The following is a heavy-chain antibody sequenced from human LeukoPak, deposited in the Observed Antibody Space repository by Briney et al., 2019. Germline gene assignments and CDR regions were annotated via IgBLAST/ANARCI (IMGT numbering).Heavy chain of an antibody. Sequence: SETLSLTCTVSGGSISSYYWSWIRQPPGKGLEWIGYIYYSGSTNYNPSLKSRVTISVDTSKNQFSLNLSSVTAADTAVYYCARDLGDSNWFDPWGQGTLVTVSS. J-gene: IGHJ5*02. D-gene: IGHD5-12*01. V-gene: IGHV4-59*01. CDR1: GGSISSYY. CDR2: IYYSGST. CDR3: ARDLGDSNWFDP.